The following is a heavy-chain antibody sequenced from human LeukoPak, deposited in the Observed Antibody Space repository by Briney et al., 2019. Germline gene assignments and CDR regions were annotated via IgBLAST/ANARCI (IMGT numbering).Heavy chain of an antibody. D-gene: IGHD6-19*01. CDR2: ISYDGSNK. J-gene: IGHJ4*02. CDR1: GFTFSSYA. V-gene: IGHV3-30*04. CDR3: ARVWGDSSGWYYFDY. Sequence: PGGSLRPSCAASGFTFSSYAMHWVRQAPGKGLEWVAVISYDGSNKYYADSVKGRFTISRDNSKNTLYLQMNSLRAEDTAVYYCARVWGDSSGWYYFDYWGQGTLVTVSS.